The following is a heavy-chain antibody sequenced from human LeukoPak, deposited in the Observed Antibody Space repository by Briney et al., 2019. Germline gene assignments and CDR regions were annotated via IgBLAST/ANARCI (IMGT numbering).Heavy chain of an antibody. CDR2: INHSGST. CDR3: ARGRYYYDSSGYYPGYYMDV. Sequence: SETLSLTCAVYGGSFSGYYWSWIRQPPGKGLEWIGEINHSGSTNYNPSLKSRVTISVDTSKNQFSLTLSSVTAADTAVYYCARGRYYYDSSGYYPGYYMDVWGKGTTVTVSS. J-gene: IGHJ6*03. V-gene: IGHV4-34*01. D-gene: IGHD3-22*01. CDR1: GGSFSGYY.